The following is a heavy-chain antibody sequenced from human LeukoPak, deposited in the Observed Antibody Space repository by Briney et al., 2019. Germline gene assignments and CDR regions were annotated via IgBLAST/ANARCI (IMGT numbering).Heavy chain of an antibody. CDR1: GGSISSSNW. CDR2: IYHSGST. Sequence: PSEALSLTCAVSGGSISSSNWWSWVRQPPGKGLEWIGEIYHSGSTNYNPSLKSRVTISVDKFKNQFSLKLSSVTAADTAVYYCAREGEAAVAGLDYWGQGTLVTVSS. V-gene: IGHV4-4*02. J-gene: IGHJ4*02. D-gene: IGHD6-19*01. CDR3: AREGEAAVAGLDY.